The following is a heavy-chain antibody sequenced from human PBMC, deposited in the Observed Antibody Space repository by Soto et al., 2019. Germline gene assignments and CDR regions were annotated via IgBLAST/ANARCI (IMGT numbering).Heavy chain of an antibody. V-gene: IGHV1-69*13. CDR3: ARGLGPDYYYYMDV. Sequence: ASVKVSCKASGGTFSSYAISWVRQAPGQGLEWMGGIIPIFGTANYAQKFQGRVTITADESTSTAYMELSRLRSEDTAVYYCARGLGPDYYYYMDVWGKGTTVTVSS. CDR1: GGTFSSYA. CDR2: IIPIFGTA. J-gene: IGHJ6*03.